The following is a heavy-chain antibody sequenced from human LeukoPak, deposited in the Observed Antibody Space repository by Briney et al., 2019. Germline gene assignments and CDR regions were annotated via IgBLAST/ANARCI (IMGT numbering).Heavy chain of an antibody. CDR2: IFHGGSA. D-gene: IGHD2-21*02. CDR3: ARDLAHCAGDCYSDGFDY. CDR1: AYSISSGYY. Sequence: SETLSLTCTVSAYSISSGYYWGWIRQSPGKGLEWIGSIFHGGSAYYNPSLRSRVTISVDTSNNQFSLKLRSVTAADTAVYYCARDLAHCAGDCYSDGFDYWGQGTLVTVSS. V-gene: IGHV4-38-2*02. J-gene: IGHJ4*02.